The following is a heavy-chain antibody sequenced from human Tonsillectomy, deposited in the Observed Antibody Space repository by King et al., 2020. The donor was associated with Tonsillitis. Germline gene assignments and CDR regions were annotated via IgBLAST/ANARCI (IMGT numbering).Heavy chain of an antibody. CDR2: IYYSGST. J-gene: IGHJ4*02. Sequence: VQLQESGPGLVKPSETLSLTCTVSGGSISSYYWSWIRQPPGKGLEWIGYIYYSGSTNYNPSLKSRVTISVDTSKNQFSLKLSSVTAADTAVYYCARAELLGYYFDYWGQGTLVTVSS. D-gene: IGHD1-26*01. CDR1: GGSISSYY. V-gene: IGHV4-59*01. CDR3: ARAELLGYYFDY.